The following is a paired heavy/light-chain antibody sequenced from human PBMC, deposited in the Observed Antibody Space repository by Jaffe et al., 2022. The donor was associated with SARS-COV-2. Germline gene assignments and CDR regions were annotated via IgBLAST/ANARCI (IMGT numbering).Heavy chain of an antibody. CDR2: VYSSGST. CDR3: ARTPGLLRWWHAFDI. D-gene: IGHD4-17*01. CDR1: GDSITSYS. Sequence: QVQLQESGPGLVKPSETLSLTCSVSGDSITSYSWSWIRQPAGKGLEWIGRVYSSGSTNYNPSLKSRVTMSADTSKNQFSLKLTSVTAADTAVYYCARTPGLLRWWHAFDIWGQGTVVTVSS. V-gene: IGHV4-4*07. J-gene: IGHJ3*02.
Light chain of an antibody. CDR2: AAT. CDR1: QSINSY. Sequence: DIQMTQSPSSLSASVGDRVTITCRASQSINSYLNWYQRKPGKAPKLVIYAATTLQSGVPSRFSGSGSGTDFTLTISSLQPEDFATYYCQQSYSTDWTFGQGTKVDIK. J-gene: IGKJ1*01. CDR3: QQSYSTDWT. V-gene: IGKV1-39*01.